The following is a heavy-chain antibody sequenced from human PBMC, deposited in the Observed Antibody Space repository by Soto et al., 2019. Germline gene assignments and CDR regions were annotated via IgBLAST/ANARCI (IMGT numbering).Heavy chain of an antibody. CDR2: ISHTGYT. CDR3: ARGQLLFAY. CDR1: DASVSKYY. Sequence: PSETLSLTCSVSDASVSKYYWSWIQQPPGKGLEWIGYISHTGYTSYNPSLESRLTISMDKSKNQLSLNLNSVTTADTAVYYCARGQLLFAYWGQGTPVTVSS. D-gene: IGHD3-10*02. J-gene: IGHJ4*02. V-gene: IGHV4-59*02.